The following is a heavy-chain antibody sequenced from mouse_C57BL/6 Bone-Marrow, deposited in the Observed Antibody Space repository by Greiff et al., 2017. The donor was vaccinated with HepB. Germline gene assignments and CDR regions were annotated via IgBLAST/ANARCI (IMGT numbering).Heavy chain of an antibody. J-gene: IGHJ4*01. CDR3: ANYYYGTP. CDR1: GFTFSSYA. V-gene: IGHV5-4*03. Sequence: EVKVVESGGGLVKPGGSLKLSCAASGFTFSSYAMSWVRQTPEKRLEWVATISDGGSYTYYPDNVKGRFTISRDNAKNNLYLQMSHLKSEDTAMYYCANYYYGTPWGQGTSVTVSS. CDR2: ISDGGSYT. D-gene: IGHD1-1*01.